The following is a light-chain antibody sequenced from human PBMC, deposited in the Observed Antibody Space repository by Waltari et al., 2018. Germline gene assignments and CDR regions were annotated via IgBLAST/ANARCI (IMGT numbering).Light chain of an antibody. Sequence: EIVLTQSPATLSLSPGERAPHPCRASQSVSTFLAWYQHKPGQAPRLLIYHASNRATGIPARFSGRGSGTNFTLTISSLEPEDFAVYYCQQRANWPPLSFGGGTRVEIK. V-gene: IGKV3-11*01. CDR2: HAS. CDR3: QQRANWPPLS. CDR1: QSVSTF. J-gene: IGKJ4*01.